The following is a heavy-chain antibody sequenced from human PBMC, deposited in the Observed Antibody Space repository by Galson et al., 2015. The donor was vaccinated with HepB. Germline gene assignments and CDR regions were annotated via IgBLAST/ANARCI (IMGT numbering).Heavy chain of an antibody. Sequence: SVKVSCKASGGTFSSYAISWVRQAPGQGLEWMGRIIPILGIANYAQKFQGRVTITADKSTSTAYVELSSLRSEDTAVYYCAAEYYYDSSGQRGGYWGQGTLVTVSS. D-gene: IGHD3-22*01. J-gene: IGHJ4*02. V-gene: IGHV1-69*04. CDR3: AAEYYYDSSGQRGGY. CDR1: GGTFSSYA. CDR2: IIPILGIA.